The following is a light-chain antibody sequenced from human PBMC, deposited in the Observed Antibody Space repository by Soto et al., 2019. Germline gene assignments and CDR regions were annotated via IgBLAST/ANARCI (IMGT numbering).Light chain of an antibody. Sequence: DIVMTQSPLSLPVTLGEPASISCRSSQSLLHSNGYNYLDWYLQKPGQSPQLLIYLGSNRASGVPDRFSGSGSGTDFSLKITGVEPEDVGIYYCMQALQTPLTFGGGTMVEI. CDR2: LGS. J-gene: IGKJ4*01. CDR1: QSLLHSNGYNY. CDR3: MQALQTPLT. V-gene: IGKV2-28*01.